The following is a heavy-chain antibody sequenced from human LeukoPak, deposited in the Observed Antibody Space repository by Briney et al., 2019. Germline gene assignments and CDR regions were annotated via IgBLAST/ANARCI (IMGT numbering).Heavy chain of an antibody. D-gene: IGHD3-10*01. CDR3: ARDIGITMVRGAPAGWFDP. CDR1: GYTFTSYA. CDR2: INAGNGNT. Sequence: ASVKVSCKASGYTFTSYAMHWVRQAPGQRIEWMGWINAGNGNTKYSQKFQGRVTITRDTSASTAYMELSSLRSEDTAVYYCARDIGITMVRGAPAGWFDPWGQGTLVTVSS. V-gene: IGHV1-3*01. J-gene: IGHJ5*02.